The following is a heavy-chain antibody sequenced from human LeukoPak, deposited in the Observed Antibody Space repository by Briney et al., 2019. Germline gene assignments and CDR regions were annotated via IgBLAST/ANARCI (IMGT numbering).Heavy chain of an antibody. CDR2: ISGSGGST. J-gene: IGHJ4*02. D-gene: IGHD3-10*01. CDR3: AKTPWVLLWFGELLDRVYFDY. Sequence: GGSLRLSCAASGFTFSSYAMSWVRQAPGKGLEWVSAISGSGGSTYYADSVKGRFTIPRDNSKNTLYLQMSSLRAEDTAVYYCAKTPWVLLWFGELLDRVYFDYWGQGTLVTVSS. CDR1: GFTFSSYA. V-gene: IGHV3-23*01.